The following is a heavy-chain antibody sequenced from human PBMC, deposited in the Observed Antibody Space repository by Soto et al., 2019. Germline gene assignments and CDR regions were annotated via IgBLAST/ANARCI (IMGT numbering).Heavy chain of an antibody. J-gene: IGHJ4*02. V-gene: IGHV3-7*01. D-gene: IGHD3-9*01. CDR1: GFTFSSYW. Sequence: GGSLRLSCAASGFTFSSYWMSWVRQAPGKGLEWVANIKQDGSEKYYVDSVKGRFTISRDNAKTSLYLQMNSMRAEDTAVYYCARANYDILTGYYFDYWGQGTLVTVSS. CDR2: IKQDGSEK. CDR3: ARANYDILTGYYFDY.